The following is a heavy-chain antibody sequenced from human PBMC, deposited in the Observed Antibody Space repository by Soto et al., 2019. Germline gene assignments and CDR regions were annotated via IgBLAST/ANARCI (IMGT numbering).Heavy chain of an antibody. D-gene: IGHD3-10*01. V-gene: IGHV3-23*01. CDR2: ISGSGGST. J-gene: IGHJ4*02. CDR3: AKGYYYGSGSYFGTFDY. CDR1: GFTFSSCA. Sequence: EVQLLESGGGLVQPGGSLRLSCAASGFTFSSCAMSWVRQAPGKGLEWVSAISGSGGSTYYADSVKGRFTISRDNSKNTLYLQMNSLRAEDTAVYYCAKGYYYGSGSYFGTFDYWGQGTLVTVSS.